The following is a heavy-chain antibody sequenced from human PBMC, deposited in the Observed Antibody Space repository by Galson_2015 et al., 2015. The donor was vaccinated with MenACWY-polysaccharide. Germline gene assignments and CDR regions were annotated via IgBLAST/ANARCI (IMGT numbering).Heavy chain of an antibody. CDR3: ARATICGVVIAAFDY. J-gene: IGHJ4*02. D-gene: IGHD3-3*01. Sequence: ALVTPTQPLTLPCTFSGLSLCTSVLCVGWSRQPPLKALEGLALIHWDGDTYYSTSLKTRLTISKDTSKNQVVLTMTNMDALDTAKYHCARATICGVVIAAFDYWGQGTLVTVSS. CDR2: IHWDGDT. V-gene: IGHV2-70*01. CDR1: GLSLCTSVLC.